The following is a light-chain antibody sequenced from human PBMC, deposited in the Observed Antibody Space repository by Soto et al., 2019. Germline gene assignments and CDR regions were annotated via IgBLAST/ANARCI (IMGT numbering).Light chain of an antibody. J-gene: IGKJ1*01. V-gene: IGKV3-15*01. CDR2: GAS. Sequence: EIVMTQSPATLSVSPGERATFSCRASQSVNSNLAWYQQKPGQAPRLLIYGASTRATGIPARFSGSGSGTEFILTISSLQSEDFAVYYCQQYNNWPRTFGQGTKVEIK. CDR3: QQYNNWPRT. CDR1: QSVNSN.